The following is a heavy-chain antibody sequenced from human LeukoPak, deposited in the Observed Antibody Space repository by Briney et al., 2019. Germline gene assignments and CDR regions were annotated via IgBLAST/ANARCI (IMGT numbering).Heavy chain of an antibody. D-gene: IGHD3-22*01. V-gene: IGHV2-70*11. CDR2: IDWDDDK. J-gene: IGHJ5*02. CDR3: ARTLNPDYYDSSGYFDNWFDP. Sequence: TLSLTCTFSGFSLSTSGMCVSWIRQPPGKALEWLARIDWDDDKYYSTSLKTRLTISKDTSKNQVVLTMTNMDPVDTATYYCARTLNPDYYDSSGYFDNWFDPWGQGTLVTVSS. CDR1: GFSLSTSGMC.